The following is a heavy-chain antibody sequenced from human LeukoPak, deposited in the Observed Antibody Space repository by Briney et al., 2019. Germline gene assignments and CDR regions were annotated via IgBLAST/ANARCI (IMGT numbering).Heavy chain of an antibody. CDR2: INHSGST. CDR3: ARKENVYYYFDY. J-gene: IGHJ4*02. D-gene: IGHD3-10*01. CDR1: GGSFSGYY. Sequence: SETLSLTCAVYGGSFSGYYWSWIRQPPGKGLEWIGEINHSGSTNYNPSLKSRVTISVDTSKNQFSLKLSSVTAADTAVYYCARKENVYYYFDYWGQGTLVTVSS. V-gene: IGHV4-34*01.